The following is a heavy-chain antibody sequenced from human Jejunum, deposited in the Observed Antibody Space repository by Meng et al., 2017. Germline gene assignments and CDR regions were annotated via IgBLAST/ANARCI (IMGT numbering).Heavy chain of an antibody. J-gene: IGHJ4*02. CDR3: ARGGFFEAAAANLIDS. CDR1: GGSVSSGNYY. Sequence: LKGSGPGLVRPSETLSLTCTVSGGSVSSGNYYWSWIRQPPGKGLEWIGYIYYSGSTNYNPSLKSRVTISVDTSKNQFSLKLSSVTAADTAVYYCARGGFFEAAAANLIDSWGQGTLVTGSS. CDR2: IYYSGST. D-gene: IGHD6-13*01. V-gene: IGHV4-61*01.